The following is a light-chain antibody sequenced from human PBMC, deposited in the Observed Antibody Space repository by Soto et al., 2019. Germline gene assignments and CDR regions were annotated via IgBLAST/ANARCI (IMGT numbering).Light chain of an antibody. Sequence: QSVLTQPPSASGTPGQKVFISCSGSSSNIGGTNYAYWYQQLPGAAPKLLMHSNNLRPSGVPERISVSKSGASASLAITGLQAEDEADYYCQSYDSSLSRRWVFGGGTKLTVL. V-gene: IGLV1-47*02. CDR1: SSNIGGTNY. CDR3: QSYDSSLSRRWV. J-gene: IGLJ3*02. CDR2: SNN.